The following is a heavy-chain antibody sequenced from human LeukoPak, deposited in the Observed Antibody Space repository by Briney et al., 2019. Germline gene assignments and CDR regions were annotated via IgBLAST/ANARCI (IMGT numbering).Heavy chain of an antibody. J-gene: IGHJ1*01. CDR3: ARDGGWLVPEGYFQH. CDR1: GFTFSSYA. CDR2: IWYDGSNK. Sequence: PGGSLRLSCAASGFTFSSYAMSWVRQAPGKGLEWVAVIWYDGSNKYYADSVKGRFTISRDNSKNTLYLQMNSLRAEDTAVYYCARDGGWLVPEGYFQHWGQGTLVTVSS. D-gene: IGHD6-19*01. V-gene: IGHV3-33*08.